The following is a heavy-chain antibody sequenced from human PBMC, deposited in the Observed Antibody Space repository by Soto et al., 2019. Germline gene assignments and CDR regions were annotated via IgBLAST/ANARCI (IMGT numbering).Heavy chain of an antibody. CDR2: ISWNSGSI. CDR1: GFTFDDYA. D-gene: IGHD2-15*01. Sequence: EVQLVESGGGLVQPGRSLRLSCAASGFTFDDYAMHWVRQAPGKGLEWVSGISWNSGSIGYADSVKGRFTISRDNAKNSLYLQMNSLRAEDTALFYFAKDALPSGYCSGGSCYGWFDPWGQGTLVTVSS. CDR3: AKDALPSGYCSGGSCYGWFDP. J-gene: IGHJ5*02. V-gene: IGHV3-9*01.